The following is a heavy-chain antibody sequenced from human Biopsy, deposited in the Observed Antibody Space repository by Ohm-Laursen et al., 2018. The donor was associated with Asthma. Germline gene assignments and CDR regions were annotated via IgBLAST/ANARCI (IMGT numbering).Heavy chain of an antibody. V-gene: IGHV3-53*01. J-gene: IGHJ4*02. Sequence: SLRLSCSAPGFAVSRDHMFWVRQAPGKGLEWVSVIYSGGTSHTADSVRGRFTISRGCSKNTLYLQMHSLRAEDTAVYYCARGDSSNWSHYYFDYWGQGTLVTVSS. CDR2: IYSGGTS. CDR1: GFAVSRDH. D-gene: IGHD3-22*01. CDR3: ARGDSSNWSHYYFDY.